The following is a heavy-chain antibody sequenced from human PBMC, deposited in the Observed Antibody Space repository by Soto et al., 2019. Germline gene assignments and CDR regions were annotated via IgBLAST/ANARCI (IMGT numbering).Heavy chain of an antibody. CDR3: ARQRDSYGYYYYGMDV. V-gene: IGHV5-51*01. Sequence: GESLKISCKGSGYSFTSYWIGWVRHMPGKGLEWMGIIYPGDSDTRYSPSFQGQVTISADKSISTAYLQWSSLKASDTAMYYCARQRDSYGYYYYGMDVWGQGTTVTVSS. D-gene: IGHD5-18*01. CDR1: GYSFTSYW. CDR2: IYPGDSDT. J-gene: IGHJ6*02.